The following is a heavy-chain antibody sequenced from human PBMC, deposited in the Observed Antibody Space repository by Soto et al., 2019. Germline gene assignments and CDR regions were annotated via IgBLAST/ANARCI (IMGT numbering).Heavy chain of an antibody. CDR1: GFTFSDYY. Sequence: GGSLRLSCAASGFTFSDYYMSWIRQAPGKGLEWVSYISSSGSTIYYADSVKGRFTISRDNAKNSLYLQMNSLRAEDTAVYYCARDPNTIFGVVTVPVYWGQGTLVTVSS. V-gene: IGHV3-11*01. D-gene: IGHD3-3*01. CDR2: ISSSGSTI. J-gene: IGHJ4*02. CDR3: ARDPNTIFGVVTVPVY.